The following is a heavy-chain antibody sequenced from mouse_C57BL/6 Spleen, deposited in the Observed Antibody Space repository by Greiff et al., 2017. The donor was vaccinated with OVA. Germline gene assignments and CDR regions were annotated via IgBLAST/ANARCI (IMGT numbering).Heavy chain of an antibody. Sequence: VQLQQSGPELVKPGASVKLSCKASGYSFTSYYIHWVKQRPGQGLEWIGWIYPGSGNTKYNEKFKGKATLAADTSSSTAYMQLSSLTSEDSAVYYGARISNGHGDWGQGTTLTVSS. J-gene: IGHJ2*01. D-gene: IGHD2-5*01. CDR1: GYSFTSYY. CDR3: ARISNGHGD. V-gene: IGHV1-66*01. CDR2: IYPGSGNT.